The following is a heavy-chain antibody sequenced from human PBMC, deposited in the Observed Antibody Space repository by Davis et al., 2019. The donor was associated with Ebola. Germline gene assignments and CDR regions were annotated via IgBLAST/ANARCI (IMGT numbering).Heavy chain of an antibody. V-gene: IGHV4-59*01. CDR3: ARDSSRYDGAFDI. CDR2: MYYSGST. D-gene: IGHD3-16*01. CDR1: GDSIRHYY. J-gene: IGHJ3*02. Sequence: PSETLSLTCTVSGDSIRHYYWSWIRQAPGKGLEWIGYMYYSGSTTYNPSLKSRVTTSLDTSKNQFSLRLSSVTAADTAVYYCARDSSRYDGAFDIWGQGTMVTVSS.